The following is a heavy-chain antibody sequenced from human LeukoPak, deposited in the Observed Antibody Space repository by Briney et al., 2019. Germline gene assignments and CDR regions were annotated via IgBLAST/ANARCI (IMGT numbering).Heavy chain of an antibody. V-gene: IGHV4-59*12. Sequence: SETLSLTCTVSGGSISSYYWSWIRQPPGKGLEWIGYIYYSGSTYYNPSLRSRVTISVDTSKNQFSLKLSSVTAADTAVYYCARETSGGAAGSNWFDPWGQGTLVTVSS. J-gene: IGHJ5*02. CDR1: GGSISSYY. CDR3: ARETSGGAAGSNWFDP. CDR2: IYYSGST. D-gene: IGHD6-13*01.